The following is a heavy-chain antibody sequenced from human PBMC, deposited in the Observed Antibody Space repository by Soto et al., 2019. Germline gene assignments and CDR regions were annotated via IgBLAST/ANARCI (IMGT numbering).Heavy chain of an antibody. CDR3: VRYRYYGSGSYFAY. CDR1: GGSISSYY. V-gene: IGHV4-59*01. D-gene: IGHD3-10*01. J-gene: IGHJ4*01. CDR2: IYYSGST. Sequence: SETLSLTCTVSGGSISSYYWSWIRQPPGKGLEWIGYIYYSGSTNYNPSLKSRVTISIDTSKNQFSLKLSSVTAADTAVYYCVRYRYYGSGSYFAYWGHGTLVTVDS.